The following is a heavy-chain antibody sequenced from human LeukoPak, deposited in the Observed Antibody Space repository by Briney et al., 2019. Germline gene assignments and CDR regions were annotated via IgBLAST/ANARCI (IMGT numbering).Heavy chain of an antibody. CDR3: ATGERFSDPGDY. Sequence: QPGGSLRLSCAASGFNVNKKYMNWVRQAPGKGLEWVSVMYSGGNTYYADSVKGRFTISRDSFKNTVYFQMNSLRAEDTAVYYCATGERFSDPGDYWGQGTLVTVSS. D-gene: IGHD1-1*01. J-gene: IGHJ4*02. V-gene: IGHV3-66*01. CDR1: GFNVNKKY. CDR2: MYSGGNT.